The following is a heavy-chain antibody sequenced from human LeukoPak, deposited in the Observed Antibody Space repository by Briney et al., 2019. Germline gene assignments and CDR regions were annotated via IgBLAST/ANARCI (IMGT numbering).Heavy chain of an antibody. Sequence: SQTLSLTCAISGDSVSSNDAAWNWIRQSPSRGLEWLGRTFYRSKWYYDSAVSVKSRITINPDTSKNQFSLQLNSVTPEDTAVYYCARDGIAAAAPDYWGQGTLVTVSS. V-gene: IGHV6-1*01. D-gene: IGHD6-13*01. CDR1: GDSVSSNDAA. J-gene: IGHJ4*02. CDR3: ARDGIAAAAPDY. CDR2: TFYRSKWYY.